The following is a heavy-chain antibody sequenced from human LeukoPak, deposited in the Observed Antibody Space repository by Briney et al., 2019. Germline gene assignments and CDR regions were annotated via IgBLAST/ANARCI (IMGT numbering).Heavy chain of an antibody. J-gene: IGHJ4*02. Sequence: SQTLSHTCAISGDSVSSNSAAWSWIRLSPSRGLEWLGRTYYRSKWYNDYAVSVKSRIIINPDTSKNQFSLQLNSVTPEDTAVYYCAREIVDGSGSYHFDYWGQGTLVTVSS. CDR3: AREIVDGSGSYHFDY. CDR1: GDSVSSNSAA. CDR2: TYYRSKWYN. V-gene: IGHV6-1*01. D-gene: IGHD3-10*01.